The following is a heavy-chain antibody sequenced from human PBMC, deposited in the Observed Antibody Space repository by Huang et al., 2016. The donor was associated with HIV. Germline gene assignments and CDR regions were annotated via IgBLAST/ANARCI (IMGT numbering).Heavy chain of an antibody. CDR2: INNNTGNP. V-gene: IGHV7-4-1*02. J-gene: IGHJ3*02. D-gene: IGHD3-22*01. CDR3: ERENNYYASSGYWISDAFDI. Sequence: QVQLVQSGSELKKPGASVKVFCKASGYTFSSYAMNWVRQAPGQGLEWMGWINNNTGNPTYAQGFTGRFVFALDASVSTAYLQISSLKAEDTDVYYCERENNYYASSGYWISDAFDIWGQGTMVTVSS. CDR1: GYTFSSYA.